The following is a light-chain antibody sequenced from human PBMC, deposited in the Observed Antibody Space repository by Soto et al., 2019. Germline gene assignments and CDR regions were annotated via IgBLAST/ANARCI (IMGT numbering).Light chain of an antibody. CDR1: QGIYNY. CDR3: KKCNSAQFN. J-gene: IGKJ3*01. V-gene: IGKV1-27*01. Sequence: DTQTTHSPSSLSASVVDRDTITGRASQGIYNYLAWYQQKPGKVPKILIYAASSLVSGVPSRFSGSGSGTDFTLTIRSMQPEDVATYYCKKCNSAQFNCGTGNTGAIK. CDR2: AAS.